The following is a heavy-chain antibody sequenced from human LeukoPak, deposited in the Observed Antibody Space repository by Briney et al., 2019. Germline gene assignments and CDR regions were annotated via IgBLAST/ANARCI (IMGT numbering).Heavy chain of an antibody. CDR2: IYYSGST. CDR3: ASLTIITIFGGADPGAFDI. CDR1: GGSISSYY. Sequence: PSETLSLTCTVSGGSISSYYWSWIRQPPGKGLEWIGYIYYSGSTNYNPSLKSRVTISVDTSKNQFSLKLSSVTAADTAVYYCASLTIITIFGGADPGAFDIWGQGTMVTVSS. D-gene: IGHD3-3*01. V-gene: IGHV4-59*01. J-gene: IGHJ3*02.